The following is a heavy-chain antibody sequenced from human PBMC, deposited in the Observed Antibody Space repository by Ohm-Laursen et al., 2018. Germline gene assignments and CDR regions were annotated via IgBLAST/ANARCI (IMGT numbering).Heavy chain of an antibody. J-gene: IGHJ4*02. V-gene: IGHV3-9*01. CDR2: ISWNSGSI. D-gene: IGHD2-2*01. CDR1: GFIFDDYA. Sequence: SLRLSCAASGFIFDDYAMHWVRQAPGKGLEWVSGISWNSGSIGYADSVKGRFTISRDNAKNSLYLQMNSLRAEDTALYYCAEDRCSGISCPTGFDYWGQGTLVTVSS. CDR3: AEDRCSGISCPTGFDY.